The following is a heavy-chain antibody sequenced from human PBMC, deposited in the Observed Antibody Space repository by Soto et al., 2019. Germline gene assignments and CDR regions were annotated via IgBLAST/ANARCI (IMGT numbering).Heavy chain of an antibody. Sequence: ASVNVSCQASGYTFTSYGVSWVRQAPGQGLEWMGWISAYNGNTNYAQKLQGRVTMTTDTSTSTAYMELRSLRSDDTAVYYCARVYGSGRYGMDVWGQGTTVTVSS. V-gene: IGHV1-18*01. CDR2: ISAYNGNT. J-gene: IGHJ6*02. CDR3: ARVYGSGRYGMDV. D-gene: IGHD3-10*01. CDR1: GYTFTSYG.